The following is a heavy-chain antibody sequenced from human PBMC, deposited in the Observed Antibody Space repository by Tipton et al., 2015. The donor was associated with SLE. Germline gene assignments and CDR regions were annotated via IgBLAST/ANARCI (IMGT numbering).Heavy chain of an antibody. J-gene: IGHJ3*02. D-gene: IGHD3-16*01. CDR3: ARVGLITPDAFDI. CDR2: IFTTGRT. CDR1: GGSICSNY. Sequence: TLSLTCTVSGGSICSNYWSWIRQPPGKGLEWIGYIFTTGRTKYSPSLTSRVTLSGDTSKNQVSLRLTSVTAADTAVYYCARVGLITPDAFDIWGQGTLVTVSS. V-gene: IGHV4-4*08.